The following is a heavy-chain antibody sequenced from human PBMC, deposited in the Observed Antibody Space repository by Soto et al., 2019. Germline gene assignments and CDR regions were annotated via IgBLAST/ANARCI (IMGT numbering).Heavy chain of an antibody. D-gene: IGHD3-22*01. J-gene: IGHJ4*02. V-gene: IGHV4-30-4*01. CDR2: IYYRGST. Sequence: QVQLHESGPGLVRPSQTLSLTCNVSGGSISTADYYWSWIRQPPGKGVEWIGYIYYRGSTYYNPYLESRVAISIDTSRNQFSLNLASVTAADTPVYFCVSDYDSGGYIGYWGQGTLVTVSS. CDR1: GGSISTADYY. CDR3: VSDYDSGGYIGY.